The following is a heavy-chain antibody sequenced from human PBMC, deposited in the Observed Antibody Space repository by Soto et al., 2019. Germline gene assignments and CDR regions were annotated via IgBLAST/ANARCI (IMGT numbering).Heavy chain of an antibody. J-gene: IGHJ6*02. V-gene: IGHV4-31*03. CDR2: IYYSGST. CDR3: ARTNYCTNGVCYTNYYYGLDV. D-gene: IGHD2-8*01. CDR1: GGSISSDNYY. Sequence: PSETLSLTCTVSGGSISSDNYYWSWIRQHPGKGLEWIGYIYYSGSTLYNPSLKSRVTISVDTSKNHFSLNLSSVTAADTAVYYCARTNYCTNGVCYTNYYYGLDVWGQGTTVTVSS.